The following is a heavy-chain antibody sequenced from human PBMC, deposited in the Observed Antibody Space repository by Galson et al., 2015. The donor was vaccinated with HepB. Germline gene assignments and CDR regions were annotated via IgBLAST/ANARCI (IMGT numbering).Heavy chain of an antibody. CDR1: GYTFTRYY. CDR2: INPSGATT. D-gene: IGHD2/OR15-2a*01. Sequence: SVKVSCKASGYTFTRYYMHWVRQAPGQGLEWMGIINPSGATTSYAQKFQGRVTMTRDTSTSTVYMEMSSLRAEDTAVYYCARATLTWFDPWGQGTLVTVSS. CDR3: ARATLTWFDP. J-gene: IGHJ5*02. V-gene: IGHV1-46*01.